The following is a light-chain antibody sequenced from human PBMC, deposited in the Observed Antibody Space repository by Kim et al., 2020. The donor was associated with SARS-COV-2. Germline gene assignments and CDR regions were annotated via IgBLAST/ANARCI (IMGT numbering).Light chain of an antibody. V-gene: IGLV2-14*01. CDR1: SSDVSAYNR. Sequence: QSALTQPASVSGSPGQSITISCTGTSSDVSAYNRVSWYQQPPGTAPKLLIYDVSKRPSGVSNRFSGSKSGNTASLTISGLQAEDEADYYCSSYTYSTTWVFGGETQLTVL. J-gene: IGLJ3*02. CDR3: SSYTYSTTWV. CDR2: DVS.